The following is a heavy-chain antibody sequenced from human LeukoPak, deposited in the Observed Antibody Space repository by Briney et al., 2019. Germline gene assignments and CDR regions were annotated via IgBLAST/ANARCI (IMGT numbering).Heavy chain of an antibody. Sequence: ASVKVSCKASGYTFTGYYMHWVRQAPGQGLEWMGWINPNSGGTNYAQKFQGRVTMTRDTSISTAYMELSRLRSEDTAVYYCARVGSGGSCYSFDYWGQGTLVTVSS. CDR1: GYTFTGYY. CDR2: INPNSGGT. V-gene: IGHV1-2*02. CDR3: ARVGSGGSCYSFDY. J-gene: IGHJ4*02. D-gene: IGHD2-15*01.